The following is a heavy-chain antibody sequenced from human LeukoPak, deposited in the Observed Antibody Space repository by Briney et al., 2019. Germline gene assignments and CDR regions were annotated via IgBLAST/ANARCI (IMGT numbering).Heavy chain of an antibody. J-gene: IGHJ4*02. V-gene: IGHV3-48*03. CDR3: GRGDYSSSWYLDH. Sequence: GGSLRLSCAASGFNFSSYEMIWVRQAPGKGLEWISYISTSGSTIYYGDSVEGRFTISRDNTKNSLYLQMNSLRAEDTAVYYCGRGDYSSSWYLDHWGQGTLVTVSS. CDR1: GFNFSSYE. CDR2: ISTSGSTI. D-gene: IGHD6-13*01.